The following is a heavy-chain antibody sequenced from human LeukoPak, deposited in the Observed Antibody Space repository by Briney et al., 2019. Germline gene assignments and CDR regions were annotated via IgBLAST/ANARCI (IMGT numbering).Heavy chain of an antibody. CDR3: AATLRYFDWLLVDY. CDR2: IKQDGSEK. Sequence: GGSLRLSCAASGFTFSSYWMSWVRQAPGKGLEWVANIKQDGSEKYYVDSVKGRFTISRDNAKNSLYLQINSLRAEDTAVYYCAATLRYFDWLLVDYWGQGTLVTVSS. V-gene: IGHV3-7*01. CDR1: GFTFSSYW. J-gene: IGHJ4*02. D-gene: IGHD3-9*01.